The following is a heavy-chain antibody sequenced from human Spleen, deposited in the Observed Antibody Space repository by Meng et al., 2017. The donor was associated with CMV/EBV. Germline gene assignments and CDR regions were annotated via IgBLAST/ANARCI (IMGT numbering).Heavy chain of an antibody. CDR1: GFTFSSYG. Sequence: GESLKISCAASGFTFSSYGMHWVRQAPGKGLEWVAFIRYDGSNKYYADSVKGRFTISRDDAQNSLYLQLNSLKDEDTAVYYCARGYQLLMVWGQGTRVTVSS. CDR3: ARGYQLLMV. D-gene: IGHD5-12*01. V-gene: IGHV3-30*02. J-gene: IGHJ3*01. CDR2: IRYDGSNK.